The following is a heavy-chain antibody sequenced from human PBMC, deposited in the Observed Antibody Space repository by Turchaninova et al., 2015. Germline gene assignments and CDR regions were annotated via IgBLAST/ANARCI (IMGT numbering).Heavy chain of an antibody. CDR3: ARLTGYYDSRGYCLDF. D-gene: IGHD3-22*01. Sequence: QVQLQESGPGLVTPSATLSLPCPVPGDSMSSYYWRWFRQPPGKGLECIGYIPYSGSTNYNPSLKSRFTISADTSKNQFSLKLSSVTAADTAVYFCARLTGYYDSRGYCLDFWGQGTLVTVSP. CDR1: GDSMSSYY. V-gene: IGHV4-59*08. CDR2: IPYSGST. J-gene: IGHJ4*02.